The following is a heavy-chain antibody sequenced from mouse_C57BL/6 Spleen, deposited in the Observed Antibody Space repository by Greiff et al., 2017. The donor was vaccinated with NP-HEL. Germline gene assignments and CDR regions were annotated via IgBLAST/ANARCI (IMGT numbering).Heavy chain of an antibody. D-gene: IGHD2-10*01. CDR3: TLLCPLRYFDV. Sequence: VQLQQSGAELVRPGASVKLSCTASGFNIKDSYLHWVKQRPEQGLEWIGRIDPEDGDTEYAPQFQGKATMTADTSSNTAYLQLSSLTSEDTAVYYCTLLCPLRYFDVWGTGTTVTVSS. CDR2: IDPEDGDT. J-gene: IGHJ1*03. CDR1: GFNIKDSY. V-gene: IGHV14-1*01.